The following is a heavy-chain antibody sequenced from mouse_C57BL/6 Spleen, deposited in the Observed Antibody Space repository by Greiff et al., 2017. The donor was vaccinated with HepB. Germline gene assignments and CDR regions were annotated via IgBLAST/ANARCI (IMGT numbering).Heavy chain of an antibody. J-gene: IGHJ4*01. Sequence: EVKLMESGPGMVKPSQSLSLTCTVTGYSITSGYDWHWIRHFPGNKLEWMGYISYSGSTNYNPSLKSRISITHDTSKNHFFLKLNSVTTEDTATYYCARGRDYDYDGGSMDYWGQGTSVTVSS. CDR2: ISYSGST. D-gene: IGHD2-4*01. CDR1: GYSITSGYD. V-gene: IGHV3-1*01. CDR3: ARGRDYDYDGGSMDY.